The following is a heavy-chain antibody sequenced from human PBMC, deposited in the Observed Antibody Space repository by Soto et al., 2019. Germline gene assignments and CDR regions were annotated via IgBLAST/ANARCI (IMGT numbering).Heavy chain of an antibody. D-gene: IGHD3-3*01. J-gene: IGHJ4*02. Sequence: PGESLKISCKGSGYSFTSYWIGWVRQMPGKGLEWMGIIYPGDSDTRYSPSFQGQVTISADKSISTAYLQWSSLKASDTAMYYCGGSLRFLEWFPDYWGQGTLVTVSS. CDR3: GGSLRFLEWFPDY. CDR2: IYPGDSDT. CDR1: GYSFTSYW. V-gene: IGHV5-51*01.